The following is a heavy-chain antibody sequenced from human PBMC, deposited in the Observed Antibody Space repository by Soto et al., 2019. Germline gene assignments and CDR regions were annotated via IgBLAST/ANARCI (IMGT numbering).Heavy chain of an antibody. Sequence: ASVKISCKASGYTFTIHGITWVRQAPGQGLEWMGWISAYNGNTNYTQKLQGRLTMTTDTSTSTAYMELRSLRSDDTAVYYCARDLGGYNSIAAYWGQGALVTVSS. CDR2: ISAYNGNT. V-gene: IGHV1-18*01. D-gene: IGHD5-12*01. J-gene: IGHJ4*02. CDR3: ARDLGGYNSIAAY. CDR1: GYTFTIHG.